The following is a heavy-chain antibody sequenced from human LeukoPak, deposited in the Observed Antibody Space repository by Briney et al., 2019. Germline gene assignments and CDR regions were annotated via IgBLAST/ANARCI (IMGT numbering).Heavy chain of an antibody. V-gene: IGHV3-7*03. Sequence: GGSLRLSCAASGFIFSRNWMSWVRQAPGKGLEWEANIKQDGSEKFYVDSVKDRFTISRDNAKNSLYLQMNSLRAEDTAIYYCARVYGSTWYPDAFDIWGQGTMVTVSS. D-gene: IGHD2-2*01. CDR2: IKQDGSEK. CDR1: GFIFSRNW. J-gene: IGHJ3*02. CDR3: ARVYGSTWYPDAFDI.